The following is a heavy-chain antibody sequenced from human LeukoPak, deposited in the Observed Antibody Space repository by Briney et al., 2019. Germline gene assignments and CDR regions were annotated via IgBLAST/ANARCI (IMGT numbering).Heavy chain of an antibody. Sequence: GGSLRLSCAASGFTLSHYYMTWIRQAPGKGLEWLSCISSSGDTIYYADSVKGRFTVSRDNAENSMYLQMNSLRAEDTAMYYGARQGSEIDYWGQGTLVTVSS. J-gene: IGHJ4*02. CDR2: ISSSGDTI. CDR1: GFTLSHYY. CDR3: ARQGSEIDY. V-gene: IGHV3-11*01.